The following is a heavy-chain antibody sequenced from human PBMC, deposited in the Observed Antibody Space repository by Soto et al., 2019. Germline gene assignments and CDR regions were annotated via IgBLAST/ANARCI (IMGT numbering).Heavy chain of an antibody. CDR1: SGPSSSHN. D-gene: IGHD1-1*01. CDR2: VYSTGGT. CDR3: VRQGIGNLHGLVDV. V-gene: IGHV4-59*08. Sequence: QVQLQQSGPGLVKPSETLSLTCSVSSGPSSSHNWGWIRQPPGRGLEWIGYVYSTGGTSYNPSLKSRVTIEADTSTNHISLTLTSVTAADTAVYYCVRQGIGNLHGLVDVWGQGTTVRVSS. J-gene: IGHJ6*02.